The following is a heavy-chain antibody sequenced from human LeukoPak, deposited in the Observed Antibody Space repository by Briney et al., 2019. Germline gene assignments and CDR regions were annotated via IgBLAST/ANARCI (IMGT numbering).Heavy chain of an antibody. CDR3: ARVSSPWSPRDAFDI. D-gene: IGHD1-26*01. J-gene: IGHJ3*02. CDR2: TYYTAKWYN. CDR1: GDSVSRNTVT. Sequence: SQTLSLTCAISGDSVSRNTVTWNWIRQSPSRGLEWLGRTYYTAKWYNEYTVSMKSRITINSDTSKNHFSLHLSSVTPEDTAVYYCARVSSPWSPRDAFDIWGQGTMVTVSS. V-gene: IGHV6-1*01.